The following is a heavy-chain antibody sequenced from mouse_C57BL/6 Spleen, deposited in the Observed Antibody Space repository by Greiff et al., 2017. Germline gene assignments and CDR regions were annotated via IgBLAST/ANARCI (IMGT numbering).Heavy chain of an antibody. D-gene: IGHD1-1*01. V-gene: IGHV14-2*01. CDR2: IDPADGET. Sequence: VQLKQSGAELVKPGASVKLSCTASGFNINDYYMHWVKQRTGQGLEWIGRIDPADGETKYAPKFQGKATLTADTSSNTAYMQLSSLTSEDTAVYYCASLVTRVVDYWGQGTTLTVSS. CDR3: ASLVTRVVDY. CDR1: GFNINDYY. J-gene: IGHJ2*01.